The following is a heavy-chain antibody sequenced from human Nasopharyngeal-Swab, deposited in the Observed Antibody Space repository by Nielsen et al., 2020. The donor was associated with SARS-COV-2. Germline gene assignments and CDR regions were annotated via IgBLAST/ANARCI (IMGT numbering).Heavy chain of an antibody. CDR3: ARDLGYGSSGDDY. CDR2: IWYDGSNK. V-gene: IGHV3-33*01. CDR1: GFTFSSYG. Sequence: GESLKISCAASGFTFSSYGMHWVRQAPGKGLEWVAVIWYDGSNKYYADSVKGRFTISRDNSKNTLYLQMNSLRAEDTAVYYCARDLGYGSSGDDYWGQGTLVTVSS. D-gene: IGHD3-22*01. J-gene: IGHJ4*02.